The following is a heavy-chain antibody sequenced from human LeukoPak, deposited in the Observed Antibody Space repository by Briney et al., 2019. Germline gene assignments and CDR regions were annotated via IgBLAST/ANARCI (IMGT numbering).Heavy chain of an antibody. Sequence: GESLQISCQGSGSRFTSYWIGWVRQLPGKGLEWMGIIYPGDSDTRYSPSFQGQVTISADKSISTAYLQWSSLKASDTAMYYCVRHGCSGGSCYGYYFDYWGQGTLVTVSS. V-gene: IGHV5-51*01. CDR2: IYPGDSDT. CDR1: GSRFTSYW. J-gene: IGHJ4*02. D-gene: IGHD2-15*01. CDR3: VRHGCSGGSCYGYYFDY.